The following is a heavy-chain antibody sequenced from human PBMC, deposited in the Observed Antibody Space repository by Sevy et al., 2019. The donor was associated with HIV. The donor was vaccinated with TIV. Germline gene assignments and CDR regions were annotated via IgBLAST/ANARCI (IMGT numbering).Heavy chain of an antibody. CDR3: ARVKLRGAYYYDF. J-gene: IGHJ4*02. V-gene: IGHV4-38-2*02. CDR1: GYSIIGDYY. Sequence: SDTLSLTCTVSGYSIIGDYYWGWIRQPPGKGLEWIVHIYHSGSTYYNPSLDSRVTPSVDTSKNQFSLRLSSVTAADTAIYYCARVKLRGAYYYDFWGQGTLVTVSS. CDR2: IYHSGST.